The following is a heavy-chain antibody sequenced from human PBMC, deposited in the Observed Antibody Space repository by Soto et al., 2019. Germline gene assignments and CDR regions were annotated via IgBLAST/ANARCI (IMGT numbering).Heavy chain of an antibody. CDR1: GFTFSSYS. D-gene: IGHD3-3*01. Sequence: GGSLRLSCAASGFTFSSYSMNWVRQAPGKGLEWVSSISSSSSYIYYADSVKGRFTISRDNAKNSLYLQMNSLRAEDTAVYYGARDRPIFGVVTRLAHDYWGQGTLVTVSS. J-gene: IGHJ4*02. V-gene: IGHV3-21*01. CDR2: ISSSSSYI. CDR3: ARDRPIFGVVTRLAHDY.